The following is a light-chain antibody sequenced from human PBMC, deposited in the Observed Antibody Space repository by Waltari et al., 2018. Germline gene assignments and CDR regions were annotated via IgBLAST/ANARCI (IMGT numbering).Light chain of an antibody. Sequence: QLVLTQSPSASASLGASVKLTCTLSSGHISNVIAWHQQQPRKGPRYLMKVNSDGSHSKGDEFPDRFSGSSSGAERYLTISSLQSEDEADYYCQTGGHGTWVFGGGTKLTVL. CDR2: VNSDGSH. CDR3: QTGGHGTWV. CDR1: SGHISNV. V-gene: IGLV4-69*01. J-gene: IGLJ3*02.